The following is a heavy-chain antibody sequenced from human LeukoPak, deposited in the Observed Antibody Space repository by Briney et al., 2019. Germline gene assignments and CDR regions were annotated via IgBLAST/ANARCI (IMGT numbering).Heavy chain of an antibody. V-gene: IGHV3-21*01. CDR3: ASSGWPPFDY. J-gene: IGHJ4*02. CDR2: ISSSSSYI. Sequence: PGGSLRLSCAASGFTFSSYWMSWVRQAPGKGLEWVSSISSSSSYIYYADSVKGRFTISRDNAKNSLYLQMNSLRAEDTAVYYCASSGWPPFDYWGQGTLVTVSS. CDR1: GFTFSSYW. D-gene: IGHD6-19*01.